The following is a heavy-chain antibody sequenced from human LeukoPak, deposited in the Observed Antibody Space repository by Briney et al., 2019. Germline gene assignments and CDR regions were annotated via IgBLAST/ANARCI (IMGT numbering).Heavy chain of an antibody. J-gene: IGHJ2*01. Sequence: PGGSLRLSCAASGFTFSSYAMHWVRQAPGKGLEWVAVISYDGSNKYYADSVKGRFTISGDNSKNTLYLQMNSLRAEDTAVYYCARDSRTVTRYFDLWGRGTLVTVSS. V-gene: IGHV3-30*04. CDR1: GFTFSSYA. CDR3: ARDSRTVTRYFDL. D-gene: IGHD4-17*01. CDR2: ISYDGSNK.